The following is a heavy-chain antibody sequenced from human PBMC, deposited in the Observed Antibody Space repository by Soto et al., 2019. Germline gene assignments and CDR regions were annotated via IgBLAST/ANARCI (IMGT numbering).Heavy chain of an antibody. CDR3: ARSYCSSTRCITDTRDYYYYGMDV. Sequence: SVKVSCKASGGTFSSYAISWVRQAPGQGLEWMGGIIPIFGTANYAQKFQGRVTITADESTSTAYMELSSLRSEDTAVYYCARSYCSSTRCITDTRDYYYYGMDVWGQGTTVTVSS. V-gene: IGHV1-69*13. CDR1: GGTFSSYA. CDR2: IIPIFGTA. D-gene: IGHD2-2*01. J-gene: IGHJ6*02.